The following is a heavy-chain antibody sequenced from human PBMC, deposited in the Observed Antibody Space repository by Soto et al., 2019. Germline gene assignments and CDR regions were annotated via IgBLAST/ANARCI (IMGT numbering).Heavy chain of an antibody. D-gene: IGHD4-17*01. Sequence: PSETLSLTCAVSGGSISSSRWWNWVRQPPGKGLEWIGDIYQSGYANYVPSLKSRLTISVDRSKSQISLTPRSVTAADTAIYYCASRDPYGDYAHAFGVWGRGTMVTVSS. CDR1: GGSISSSRW. CDR3: ASRDPYGDYAHAFGV. CDR2: IYQSGYA. V-gene: IGHV4-4*02. J-gene: IGHJ3*01.